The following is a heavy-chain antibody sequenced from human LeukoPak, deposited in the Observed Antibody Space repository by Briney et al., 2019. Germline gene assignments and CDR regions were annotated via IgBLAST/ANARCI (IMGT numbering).Heavy chain of an antibody. Sequence: GESLKISFKGAGNSFTTHWIGWVRQMPGKRLEWMGVIYPGASDTRSSPSFQGQVTISADKPVSTAYLQWISLKASDSAIYYCARQQWSERYFNLWGRGTLVSVSS. V-gene: IGHV5-51*01. CDR2: IYPGASDT. D-gene: IGHD6-19*01. CDR3: ARQQWSERYFNL. J-gene: IGHJ2*01. CDR1: GNSFTTHW.